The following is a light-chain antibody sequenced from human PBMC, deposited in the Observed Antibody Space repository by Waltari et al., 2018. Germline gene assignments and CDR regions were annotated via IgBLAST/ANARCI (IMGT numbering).Light chain of an antibody. V-gene: IGKV3-15*01. Sequence: EVVMTQYPATLSVSAGGRATLSCRASQSVLTHLAWYQQKPGQAPRLLIYEASTRATSSPARFIGSGSGTEFTLTISSLQSEDFAVYYCQQYNDWWTFGQGTKVQIK. J-gene: IGKJ1*01. CDR3: QQYNDWWT. CDR1: QSVLTH. CDR2: EAS.